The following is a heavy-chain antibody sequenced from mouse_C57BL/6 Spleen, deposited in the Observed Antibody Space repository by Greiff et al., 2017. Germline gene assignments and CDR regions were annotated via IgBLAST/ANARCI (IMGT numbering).Heavy chain of an antibody. Sequence: QVQLQQSGAELVKPGASVKLSCKASGYTFTSYWMHWVKQRPGQGLEWIGMIHPNSGSTNYNEKFKSKATLTVDKSSSTAYMQLSSLTSEDSAVYYCAREVVTTVVATRYFDVWGTGTTVTVSS. CDR3: AREVVTTVVATRYFDV. V-gene: IGHV1-64*01. CDR2: IHPNSGST. J-gene: IGHJ1*03. CDR1: GYTFTSYW. D-gene: IGHD1-1*01.